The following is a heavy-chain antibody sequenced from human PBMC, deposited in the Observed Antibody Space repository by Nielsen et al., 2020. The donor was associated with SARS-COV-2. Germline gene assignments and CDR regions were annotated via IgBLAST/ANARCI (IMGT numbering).Heavy chain of an antibody. V-gene: IGHV4-30-4*01. CDR1: GGSFSDTDYY. D-gene: IGHD2-15*01. J-gene: IGHJ4*02. CDR3: VRDEQGGTTYDY. CDR2: IYYSGNT. Sequence: SETLSLTCSVSGGSFSDTDYYWSWVRQSPERGLEWIGFIYYSGNTYYNPSLRGRVTMSIDTSKNQFSLRLTSVTAADSAVYYCVRDEQGGTTYDYWGQGTRVTISS.